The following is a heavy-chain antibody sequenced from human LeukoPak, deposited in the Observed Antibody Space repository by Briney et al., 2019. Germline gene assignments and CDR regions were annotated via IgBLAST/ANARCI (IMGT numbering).Heavy chain of an antibody. CDR1: GFTFSSYW. V-gene: IGHV3-7*01. CDR3: ARERGYYDFHY. CDR2: IKQDGSEK. J-gene: IGHJ4*02. D-gene: IGHD3-3*01. Sequence: TGGSLRLSCAASGFTFSSYWMSWVRQAPGKGLEWVANIKQDGSEKYYVDSVKGRFTISRDNAKNSLYLQMNSLRAEDAAVYYCARERGYYDFHYWGQGTLVTVSS.